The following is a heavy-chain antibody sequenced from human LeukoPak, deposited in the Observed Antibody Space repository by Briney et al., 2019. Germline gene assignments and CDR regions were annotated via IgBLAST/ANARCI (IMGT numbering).Heavy chain of an antibody. V-gene: IGHV3-21*01. CDR3: ARGPSGYSSSWTTLIDY. J-gene: IGHJ4*02. CDR1: GFTFSDFS. Sequence: GGSLRLSCADSGFTFSDFSMNWVRQAPGKGLEWVSSISGNSVFIYYADSVKGRFTISRDNAKNSLYLQMNSLRAEDTAVYYCARGPSGYSSSWTTLIDYWGQGTLVTVSS. D-gene: IGHD6-13*01. CDR2: ISGNSVFI.